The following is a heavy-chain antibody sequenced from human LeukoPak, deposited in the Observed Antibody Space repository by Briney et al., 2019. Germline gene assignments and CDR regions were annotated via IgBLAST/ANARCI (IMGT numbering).Heavy chain of an antibody. Sequence: PSETLSLTCTVSGDSFSSNYWSWIRQPPGKTLEWIGRINPSGSTNYNPSLKSRITISVDTSNNQLSLKLRSVTAADTAVYCCARIHRRADSSGYYYEDWYFDLWGRGTLVTVSS. D-gene: IGHD3-22*01. V-gene: IGHV4-4*07. J-gene: IGHJ2*01. CDR3: ARIHRRADSSGYYYEDWYFDL. CDR2: INPSGST. CDR1: GDSFSSNY.